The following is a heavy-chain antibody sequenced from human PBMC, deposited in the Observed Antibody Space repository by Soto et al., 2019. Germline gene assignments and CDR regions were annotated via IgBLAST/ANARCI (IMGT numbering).Heavy chain of an antibody. V-gene: IGHV1-2*02. CDR3: ARGPGGIAAAGPKGWFDP. D-gene: IGHD6-13*01. CDR2: INPNSGGT. J-gene: IGHJ5*02. CDR1: GYTFTGYY. Sequence: QVQLVQSGAEVKKPGASVKVSCKASGYTFTGYYMHWVRQAPGQGLEWMGWINPNSGGTNYAQKFQGRVTMTRTTSISTAYMELSRLRSADTAVYYCARGPGGIAAAGPKGWFDPWGQGTLVTVSS.